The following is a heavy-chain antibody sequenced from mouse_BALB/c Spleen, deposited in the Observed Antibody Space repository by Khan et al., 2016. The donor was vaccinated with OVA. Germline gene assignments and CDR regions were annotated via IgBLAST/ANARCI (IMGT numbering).Heavy chain of an antibody. CDR1: GYSFITYW. D-gene: IGHD1-3*01. CDR2: IDPSTGYA. V-gene: IGHV1-7*01. J-gene: IGHJ3*01. Sequence: QVQLKQSGAELAKPGASLKMSCTASGYSFITYWIHWVKQRPGQGLEWIGYIDPSTGYAEYNQKFTDKATLTADKSSSTAYMQLTSLTSEDSAVYYCARRGLNGIFVYWGHGTLVTVS. CDR3: ARRGLNGIFVY.